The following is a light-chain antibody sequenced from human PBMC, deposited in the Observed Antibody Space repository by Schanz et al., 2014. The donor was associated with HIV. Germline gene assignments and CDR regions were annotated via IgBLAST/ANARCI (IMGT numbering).Light chain of an antibody. CDR3: QKYDNVPAPPV. CDR2: AAS. V-gene: IGKV1-27*01. Sequence: DMKMTQSPSSLSASIGDRVTITCRAGRGIYNYLAWYQQKPGKVPKLLIYAASTLQSGVPTRFSGSQSGTDFTLTINSLQPEDIGTYYCQKYDNVPAPPVFGPGTKVDIK. J-gene: IGKJ3*01. CDR1: RGIYNY.